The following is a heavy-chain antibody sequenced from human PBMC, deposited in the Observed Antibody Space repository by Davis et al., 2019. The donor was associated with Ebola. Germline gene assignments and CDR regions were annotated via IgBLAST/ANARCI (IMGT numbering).Heavy chain of an antibody. CDR2: IYYSGST. CDR1: GGSVSSGSYY. CDR3: ATAPSTYDFWSGDLNAYYGMDV. J-gene: IGHJ6*02. Sequence: SETLSLTCTVSGGSVSSGSYYWSWIRPPPGKGLEWIGYIYYSGSTNYNPSLKSRVTISVDTSKNQFSLKLSSVTAADTAVYYCATAPSTYDFWSGDLNAYYGMDVWGQGTTVTVSS. D-gene: IGHD3-3*01. V-gene: IGHV4-61*01.